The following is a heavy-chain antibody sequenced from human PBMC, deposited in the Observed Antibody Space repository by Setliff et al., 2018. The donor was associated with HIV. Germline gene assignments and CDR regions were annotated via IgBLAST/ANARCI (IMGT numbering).Heavy chain of an antibody. CDR1: GYTFTSYA. CDR3: ARHWTVVAPVPENWFDP. D-gene: IGHD2-2*01. Sequence: ASVKVSCKASGYTFTSYAMIWVRQAPGQGLEWMGWINTNTGNPMYPQDFTGRFVCSLDTSVSTAYLQISSLKAEDTAVYYCARHWTVVAPVPENWFDPWGQGTRGTVSA. J-gene: IGHJ5*02. V-gene: IGHV7-4-1*02. CDR2: INTNTGNP.